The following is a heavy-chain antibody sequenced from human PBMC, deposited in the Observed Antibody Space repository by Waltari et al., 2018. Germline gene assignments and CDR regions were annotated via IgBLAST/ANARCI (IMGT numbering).Heavy chain of an antibody. Sequence: EVQLVETGGGLIQPGGSLRLSCAASGFTVSSNYMSWVRQAPGKGLEWVSAISGSGGSTYYADSVKGRFTISRDNSKNTLYLQMNSLRAEDTAVYYCAKDNYYDSSGYYSDFDYWGQGTLVTVSS. CDR3: AKDNYYDSSGYYSDFDY. D-gene: IGHD3-22*01. CDR2: ISGSGGST. CDR1: GFTVSSNY. J-gene: IGHJ4*02. V-gene: IGHV3-23*04.